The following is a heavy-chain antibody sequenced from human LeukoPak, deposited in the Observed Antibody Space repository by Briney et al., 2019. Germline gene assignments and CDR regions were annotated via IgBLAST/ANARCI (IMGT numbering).Heavy chain of an antibody. Sequence: KSSETLSLACAVYGGSFSGYYWSWIRQPPGKGLEWIGEINHSGSTNYNPSLKSRVTISVDTSKNQFSLKLSSVTAADTAVYYCRIDYASPNWYFDLWGRGTLVTVSS. V-gene: IGHV4-34*01. J-gene: IGHJ2*01. CDR1: GGSFSGYY. D-gene: IGHD4-17*01. CDR2: INHSGST. CDR3: RIDYASPNWYFDL.